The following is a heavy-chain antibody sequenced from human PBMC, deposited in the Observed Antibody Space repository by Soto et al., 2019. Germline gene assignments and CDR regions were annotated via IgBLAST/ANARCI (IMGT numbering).Heavy chain of an antibody. V-gene: IGHV1-69*13. CDR1: GGTFSSYA. D-gene: IGHD2-8*01. Sequence: SVKVSCKASGGTFSSYAISWVRQAPGQGLEWMGGIIPIFGTASYAQKFQGRVTITADESTSTAYMELSSLRSEDTAVYYCARFRCFNRNLYHYYGMDVWGQGTTVTVSS. J-gene: IGHJ6*02. CDR3: ARFRCFNRNLYHYYGMDV. CDR2: IIPIFGTA.